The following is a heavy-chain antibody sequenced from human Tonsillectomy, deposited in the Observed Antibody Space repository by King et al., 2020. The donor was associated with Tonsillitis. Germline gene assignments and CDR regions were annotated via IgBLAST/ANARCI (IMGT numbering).Heavy chain of an antibody. CDR2: INHSGST. CDR1: GGSFSGYY. V-gene: IGHV4-34*01. D-gene: IGHD3-22*01. CDR3: ARRGYYDSSGLGLYYYYGMDV. J-gene: IGHJ6*02. Sequence: VQLQQWGAGLLKPSETVSLSCAVYGGSFSGYYWSWIRQPPGKGLEWIGEINHSGSTNYNPSLKSRVTISVDTSKNQFSLKLSSVTAADTAVYYCARRGYYDSSGLGLYYYYGMDVWGQGTTVTVSS.